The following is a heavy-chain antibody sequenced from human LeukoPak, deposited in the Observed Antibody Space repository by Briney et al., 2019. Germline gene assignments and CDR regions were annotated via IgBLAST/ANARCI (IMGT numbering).Heavy chain of an antibody. D-gene: IGHD5-18*01. Sequence: GGSLRLSCAASGFTFRNSWMTWVRQYPGKGLECVASINNDGTEKYYGDSVNRRFSISRENSKDSLYLQMNFLRPEDASTYYCARDSGYSTFDLWGQGTRVIVSS. J-gene: IGHJ4*02. CDR2: INNDGTEK. V-gene: IGHV3-7*01. CDR1: GFTFRNSW. CDR3: ARDSGYSTFDL.